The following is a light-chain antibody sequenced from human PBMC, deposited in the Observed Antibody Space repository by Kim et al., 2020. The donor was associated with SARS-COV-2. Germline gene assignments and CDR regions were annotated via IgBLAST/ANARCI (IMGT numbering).Light chain of an antibody. CDR3: QSADSSGTVV. Sequence: VSQGQTARITCSGDALPKQYAYWYQQKPGQAPVLVIYKDSERPSGIPERFSGSSSGTTVTLTISGVQAEDEADYYCQSADSSGTVVFGGGTKLTVL. V-gene: IGLV3-25*03. CDR1: ALPKQY. J-gene: IGLJ2*01. CDR2: KDS.